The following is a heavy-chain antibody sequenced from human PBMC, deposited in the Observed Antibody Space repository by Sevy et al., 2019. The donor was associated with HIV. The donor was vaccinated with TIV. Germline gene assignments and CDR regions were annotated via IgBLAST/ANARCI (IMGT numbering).Heavy chain of an antibody. J-gene: IGHJ6*03. CDR1: GYTFTGYY. CDR2: INPNSGGT. CDR3: ARGGTTVTTDYYYYMDV. Sequence: ASVKVSCKASGYTFTGYYMHWVRQAPGQGLEWMGWINPNSGGTNYAQKFQGRVTMTRATSISTAYMELSRLRSDDTAVYYCARGGTTVTTDYYYYMDVWGKGTTVTVSS. V-gene: IGHV1-2*02. D-gene: IGHD4-17*01.